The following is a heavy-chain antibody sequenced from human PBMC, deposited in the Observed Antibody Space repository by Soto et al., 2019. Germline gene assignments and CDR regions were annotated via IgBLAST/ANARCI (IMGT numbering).Heavy chain of an antibody. Sequence: GGSLRLSCAASGFTFSSYAMSWVRQAPGKGLEWVSAISGSGGSTYYADSVKGRFTISRDNSKNTLYLQMNSLRAEDTAVYYCAKDSGRDWNDGDYFDYWGQGTLVTVSS. D-gene: IGHD1-1*01. V-gene: IGHV3-23*01. J-gene: IGHJ4*02. CDR2: ISGSGGST. CDR1: GFTFSSYA. CDR3: AKDSGRDWNDGDYFDY.